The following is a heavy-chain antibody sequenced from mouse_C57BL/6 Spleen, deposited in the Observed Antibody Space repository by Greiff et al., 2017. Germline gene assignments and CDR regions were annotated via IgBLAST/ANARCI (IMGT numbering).Heavy chain of an antibody. J-gene: IGHJ3*01. CDR1: GYTFPGYW. D-gene: IGHD2-5*01. Sequence: VQLPQSGAELMKPGASVKLSCKATGYTFPGYWIEWVKQRPGHGLEWIGEILPGSGSTNYNEKFKGKATFTAATSSNTAYMQLSSLTTEDSAIYYCASEGYSNRAWFAYWGQGTLVTVSA. V-gene: IGHV1-9*01. CDR3: ASEGYSNRAWFAY. CDR2: ILPGSGST.